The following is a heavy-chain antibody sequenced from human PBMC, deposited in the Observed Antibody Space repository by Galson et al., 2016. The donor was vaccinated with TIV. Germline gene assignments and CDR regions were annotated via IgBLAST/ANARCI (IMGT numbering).Heavy chain of an antibody. J-gene: IGHJ4*02. D-gene: IGHD1-14*01. CDR2: MYSGGDT. Sequence: SLRLSCAASGFTVGNNYMSWVRQPPGKGLEWVAAMYSGGDTVYADSVKGRFTISRDSSKNTLYLQMNGPRAEDTAVYYCANHEQGDSWGQGTLVTVSS. CDR1: GFTVGNNY. CDR3: ANHEQGDS. V-gene: IGHV3-53*01.